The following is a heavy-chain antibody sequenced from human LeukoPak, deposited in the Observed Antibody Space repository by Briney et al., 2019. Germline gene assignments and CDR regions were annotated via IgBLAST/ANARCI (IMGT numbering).Heavy chain of an antibody. J-gene: IGHJ4*02. CDR2: ISGSGGST. CDR3: AKDLSVAYYYDSSGYAVDY. CDR1: GFIFSSYA. V-gene: IGHV3-23*01. Sequence: PGGSLRLSCAASGFIFSSYAMSWVRQAPGKGLEWVSAISGSGGSTYYADSVKGRFTISRDNSKNTLYLQMNSLRAEDTAVYYCAKDLSVAYYYDSSGYAVDYWGQGTLVTVSS. D-gene: IGHD3-22*01.